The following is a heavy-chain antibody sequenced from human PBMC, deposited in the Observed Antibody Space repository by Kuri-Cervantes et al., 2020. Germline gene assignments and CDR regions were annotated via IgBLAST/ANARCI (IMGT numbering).Heavy chain of an antibody. Sequence: GESLKISCAASGFTFSSYGMHWVRQAPGKGLEWVAVISYDGSNKYYADSVKGRFTISRDNSKNTLYLQMNSLRAEDTAVYYCARGLPEGWGYFDYWGQGTLVTVSS. V-gene: IGHV3-30*03. CDR3: ARGLPEGWGYFDY. CDR1: GFTFSSYG. D-gene: IGHD6-19*01. J-gene: IGHJ4*02. CDR2: ISYDGSNK.